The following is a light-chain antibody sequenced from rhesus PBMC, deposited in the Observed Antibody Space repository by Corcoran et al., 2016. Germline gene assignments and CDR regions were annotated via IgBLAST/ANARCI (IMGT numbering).Light chain of an antibody. Sequence: EIVMTQSPATLSLSPGERATLSCRASQSVSSSLAWYQQKPGQAPKLLSYGASSRATGIPDRFSGSGSGKEFTLTISSLEPEDVGVYYCQQDYSWPRTFGGGTKVELK. CDR1: QSVSSS. V-gene: IGKV3-42*01. CDR2: GAS. J-gene: IGKJ4*01. CDR3: QQDYSWPRT.